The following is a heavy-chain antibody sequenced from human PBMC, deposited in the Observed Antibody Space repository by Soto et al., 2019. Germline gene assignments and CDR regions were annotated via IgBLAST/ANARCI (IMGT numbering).Heavy chain of an antibody. CDR2: MLYSGLT. V-gene: IGHV4-39*01. D-gene: IGHD2-15*01. CDR1: GYSVSSSDYY. Sequence: PSETLSLTCSVSGYSVSSSDYYLAWIRQPPGEGLEWIGSMLYSGLTYYNPSLKSRVTLSVDTSKNPFSVRLNFGTASDTAVYYCAPLSVSLSGPYGIHVWGQGTTVTVSS. J-gene: IGHJ6*02. CDR3: APLSVSLSGPYGIHV.